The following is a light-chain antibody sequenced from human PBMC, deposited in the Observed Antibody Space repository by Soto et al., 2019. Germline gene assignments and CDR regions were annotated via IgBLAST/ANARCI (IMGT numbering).Light chain of an antibody. CDR1: QTLGSSY. CDR3: QQYLSLPIT. V-gene: IGKV3-20*01. J-gene: IGKJ5*01. Sequence: EIVLTQSPGTLSLSPEERATLSCRASQTLGSSYLAWYQQKPGQAPRLLIYGASSRATGIPDRFSGSGSGTDFTLAISSVESEDFAVYYCQQYLSLPITFGQGTRLEI. CDR2: GAS.